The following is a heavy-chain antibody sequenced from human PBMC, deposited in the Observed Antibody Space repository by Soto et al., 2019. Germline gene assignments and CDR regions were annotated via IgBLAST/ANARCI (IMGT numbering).Heavy chain of an antibody. Sequence: SETLSLTCTVSGGSISSSSYYWGWIRQPPGKGLEWIGSIYYSGSTYYNPSLKSRVTISVDTSKNQFSLKLSSVTAADTAVYYCARLPDSDCSGGSCYHWGQGTMVTVSS. D-gene: IGHD2-15*01. CDR3: ARLPDSDCSGGSCYH. J-gene: IGHJ3*01. V-gene: IGHV4-39*01. CDR2: IYYSGST. CDR1: GGSISSSSYY.